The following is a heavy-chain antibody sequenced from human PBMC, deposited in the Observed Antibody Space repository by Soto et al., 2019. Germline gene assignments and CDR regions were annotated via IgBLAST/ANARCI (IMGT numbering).Heavy chain of an antibody. V-gene: IGHV4-59*01. CDR1: GGAISSYY. CDR2: IYYSGST. Sequence: QVQLQESGPGLVKPSETLSLTCTVSGGAISSYYWSWIRQPPGKGLEWIGYIYYSGSTNYNPSLKSRVTIAVDTSKNQFSLKRSSVTAADTAVYYCARVHLQLLLFGEHTRGWFDPWGQGTLVTVSS. D-gene: IGHD3-10*01. J-gene: IGHJ5*02. CDR3: ARVHLQLLLFGEHTRGWFDP.